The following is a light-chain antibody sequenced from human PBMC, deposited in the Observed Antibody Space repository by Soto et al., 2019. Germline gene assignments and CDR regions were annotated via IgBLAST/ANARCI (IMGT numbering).Light chain of an antibody. V-gene: IGKV3-15*01. CDR1: QSVSNN. J-gene: IGKJ5*01. Sequence: EIVITQSPATLSVSPGDRATLSCRANQSVSNNLAWYQQKPGQAPRLLIYAASARATGIPGRFSGSGSGTESTLTISSLQSEDFGFYYCQQYHRWPLTFGQGTRLEIK. CDR3: QQYHRWPLT. CDR2: AAS.